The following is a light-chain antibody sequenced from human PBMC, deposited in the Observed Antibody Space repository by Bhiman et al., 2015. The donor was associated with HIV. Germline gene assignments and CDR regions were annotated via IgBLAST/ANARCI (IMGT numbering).Light chain of an antibody. Sequence: QSALTQPPSASGSPGQSVAISCVGVKSDHVAWYQQYPGKVPKLIIYDVSLRPSGVSNRFSGSKSGNTASLTISGLQAEDEANYYCCSYAPVSTYVFGTGTKVTVL. V-gene: IGLV2-23*02. CDR1: KSDH. CDR2: DVS. CDR3: CSYAPVSTYV. J-gene: IGLJ1*01.